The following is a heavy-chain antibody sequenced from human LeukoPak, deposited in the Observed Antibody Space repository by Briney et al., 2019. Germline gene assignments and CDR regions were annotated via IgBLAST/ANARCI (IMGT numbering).Heavy chain of an antibody. V-gene: IGHV4-59*01. CDR1: GGSINTYY. CDR3: ARDIADYTEGFGAFDI. Sequence: NPSETLSLTCTVSGGSINTYYWSWIRQPPGKGLEWIGYIYYSGSTDYNPSLKSRVTISVDTSKNQFSLRLTSVTAADTAVYYCARDIADYTEGFGAFDIWGQGTMVTVPS. D-gene: IGHD3-3*01. CDR2: IYYSGST. J-gene: IGHJ3*02.